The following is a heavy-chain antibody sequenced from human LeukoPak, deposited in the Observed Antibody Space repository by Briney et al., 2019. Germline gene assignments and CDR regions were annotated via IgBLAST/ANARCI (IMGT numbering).Heavy chain of an antibody. V-gene: IGHV1-8*01. CDR1: GYPFTSYD. D-gene: IGHD4/OR15-4a*01. CDR3: ARLPGYFGAS. J-gene: IGHJ5*02. CDR2: MNVKSGTA. Sequence: ASVKVSCKASGYPFTSYDLNWVRQAPGQRLEWMGCMNVKSGTADYAPKFQGRVTMTRNTSISTAYMELSSLRPEDTAVYYCARLPGYFGASWGQGTLVTVSP.